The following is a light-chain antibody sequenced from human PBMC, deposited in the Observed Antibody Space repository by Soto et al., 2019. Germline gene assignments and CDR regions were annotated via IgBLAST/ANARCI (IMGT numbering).Light chain of an antibody. Sequence: AIRMTQSPSSFSASTGDRVTITCRASQGISSYLAWYQQKPGKAPKLLIYAASTLQSGVPSRFSGSGSGTDFTLTISCLQSEEFATYYCQQYHSYPSFGPGTKVDIK. J-gene: IGKJ3*01. CDR1: QGISSY. CDR2: AAS. V-gene: IGKV1-8*01. CDR3: QQYHSYPS.